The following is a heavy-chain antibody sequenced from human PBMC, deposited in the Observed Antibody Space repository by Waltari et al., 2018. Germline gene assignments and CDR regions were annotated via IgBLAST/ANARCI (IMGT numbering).Heavy chain of an antibody. CDR1: GGSISSHY. CDR3: ARGGDIMITFGGVMSPFDY. J-gene: IGHJ4*02. D-gene: IGHD3-16*01. V-gene: IGHV4-59*11. Sequence: QVQLQESGPGLVKPSETLSLTCTVSGGSISSHYWSWIRQPPGNGLEWIGYIYYSGSTNYNPTLKSRVTISVDTSKNQCALKLSSVTAADTAVDYCARGGDIMITFGGVMSPFDYWGQGTLVTVSS. CDR2: IYYSGST.